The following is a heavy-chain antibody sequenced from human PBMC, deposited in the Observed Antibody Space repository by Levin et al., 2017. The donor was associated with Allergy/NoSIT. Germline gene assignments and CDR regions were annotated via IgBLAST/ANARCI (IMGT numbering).Heavy chain of an antibody. J-gene: IGHJ6*02. Sequence: LSLTCAASGFTFSDYFMTWIRQAPGKGLEWLSFISSSSSYTNYADSVKGRFTLSRDNAKNSLYLQMNSLRAEDTAVYYCARDLYGSGTYYDYYYYGMHVWGQGTTVTVSS. CDR3: ARDLYGSGTYYDYYYYGMHV. D-gene: IGHD3-10*01. CDR1: GFTFSDYF. CDR2: ISSSSSYT. V-gene: IGHV3-11*05.